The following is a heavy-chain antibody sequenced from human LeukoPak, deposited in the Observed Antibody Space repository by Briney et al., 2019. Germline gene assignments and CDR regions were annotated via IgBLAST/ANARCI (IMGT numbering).Heavy chain of an antibody. V-gene: IGHV4-39*01. J-gene: IGHJ4*02. D-gene: IGHD3-22*01. CDR1: GGSISSSNFY. Sequence: PSETLSLTCTVSGGSISSSNFYWAWIRQPPGKGLEWIGSSYSSGDTYSNPSLNSRVTISVDTSKNQFSLNLSSVTAADTAVYYCARLVSYDSSGDRYFFDYWGQGTLVTVSS. CDR2: SYSSGDT. CDR3: ARLVSYDSSGDRYFFDY.